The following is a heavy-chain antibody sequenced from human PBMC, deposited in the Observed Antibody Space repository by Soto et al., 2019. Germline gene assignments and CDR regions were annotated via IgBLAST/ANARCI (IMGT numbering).Heavy chain of an antibody. D-gene: IGHD6-6*01. Sequence: PGGSLRLSCAASGFTFDDYAMHWVRQAPGKGLEWVSGISWNSGSIGYADSVKGRFTISRDNAKNSLYLQMNSLRAEDTALYYCAKDIGGAARPHYYYGMDVWGQGTTVTVSS. CDR3: AKDIGGAARPHYYYGMDV. V-gene: IGHV3-9*01. CDR2: ISWNSGSI. CDR1: GFTFDDYA. J-gene: IGHJ6*02.